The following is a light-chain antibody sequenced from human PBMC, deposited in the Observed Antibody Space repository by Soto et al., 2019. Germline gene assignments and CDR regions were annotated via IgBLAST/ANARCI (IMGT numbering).Light chain of an antibody. J-gene: IGKJ1*01. CDR3: QQSYRTPPT. Sequence: DIQMTQSPSSLPASVGDRVTITCRASQSITTYLNWYQQKPGKAPQLLIYAASSLLGGVPSRFSGSGSGTDFTLTISSLQPEDFATYYCQQSYRTPPTFGQGTKVEI. V-gene: IGKV1-39*01. CDR1: QSITTY. CDR2: AAS.